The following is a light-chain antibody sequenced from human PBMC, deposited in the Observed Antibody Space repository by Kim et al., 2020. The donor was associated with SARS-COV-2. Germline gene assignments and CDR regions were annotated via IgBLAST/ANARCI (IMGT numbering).Light chain of an antibody. CDR2: DAS. V-gene: IGKV3-11*01. CDR1: QSINIY. CDR3: QQRSQWPLT. J-gene: IGKJ4*01. Sequence: IVLTQSPATLSLSLGERATLSCRASQSINIYLAWYQQKPGQAPRLLIYDASNRATGIPARFSGSGSGTDFTLTISSLEPEDFAVYYCQQRSQWPLTFGGGTKVDIK.